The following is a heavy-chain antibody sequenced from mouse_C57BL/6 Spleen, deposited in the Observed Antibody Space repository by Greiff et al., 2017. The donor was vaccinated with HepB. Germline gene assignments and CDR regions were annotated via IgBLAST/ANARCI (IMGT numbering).Heavy chain of an antibody. J-gene: IGHJ2*01. V-gene: IGHV5-4*01. D-gene: IGHD1-1*01. CDR3: AREGVVAPFDY. CDR1: GFTFSSYA. Sequence: EVKLMESGGGLVKPGGSLKLSCAASGFTFSSYAMSWVRQTPEKRLEWVATISDGGSYTYYPDNVKGRFTISRDNAKNNLYLQMSHLKSEDTAMYYCAREGVVAPFDYWGQGTTLTVSS. CDR2: ISDGGSYT.